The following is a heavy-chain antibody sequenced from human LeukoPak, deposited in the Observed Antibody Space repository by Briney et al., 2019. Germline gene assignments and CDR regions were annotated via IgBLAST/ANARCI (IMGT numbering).Heavy chain of an antibody. CDR2: IFYSGST. CDR1: GGSIDAYY. J-gene: IGHJ4*02. D-gene: IGHD3-10*01. CDR3: ARVKRGSGSYTLDY. Sequence: SETLSLTCTVSGGSIDAYYWSWLRQPPGKGLEWIGYIFYSGSTNYNPSLKSRVTISVDTSKNQFSLKLTSVTAADTAVYFCARVKRGSGSYTLDYWGQGTLVTVSS. V-gene: IGHV4-59*08.